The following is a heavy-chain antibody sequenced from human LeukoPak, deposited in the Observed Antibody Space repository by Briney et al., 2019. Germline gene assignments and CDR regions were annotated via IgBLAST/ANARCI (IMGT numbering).Heavy chain of an antibody. V-gene: IGHV4-34*01. CDR3: ARVGALGYYDSSGYYPTEN. Sequence: SETLSLTCAVYGGSFSGYYWSWIRQPPGKGLEWIGEINHSGSTNYNPSLKSRVTISVDTSKNQFFLKLSSVTAADTAVYYCARVGALGYYDSSGYYPTENWGQGTLVTVSS. CDR1: GGSFSGYY. CDR2: INHSGST. D-gene: IGHD3-22*01. J-gene: IGHJ4*02.